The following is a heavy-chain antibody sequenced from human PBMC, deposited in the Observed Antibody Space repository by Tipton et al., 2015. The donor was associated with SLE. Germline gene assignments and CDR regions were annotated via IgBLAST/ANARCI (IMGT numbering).Heavy chain of an antibody. CDR3: ARDQWADAFDV. Sequence: SLRLSCAAPGFTVSSNYMTWVRQAPGKGLEWVSIIYSDGSTHYADSVKGRFTISRDRSKNTMFLQMNSLRDEDTAVYYCARDQWADAFDVWGQGTMVTVSS. CDR2: IYSDGST. CDR1: GFTVSSNY. V-gene: IGHV3-53*05. J-gene: IGHJ3*01. D-gene: IGHD1-26*01.